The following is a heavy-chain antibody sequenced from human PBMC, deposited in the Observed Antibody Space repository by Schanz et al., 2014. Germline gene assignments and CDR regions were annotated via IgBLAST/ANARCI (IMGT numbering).Heavy chain of an antibody. V-gene: IGHV3-23*01. Sequence: EVHLLDSGGGLVQPGGSLRLSCATSGFSLDIFAVSWVRQAPGKGLEWVSVIGVDGTTTYYADSVKGRFTISRDNSKNTVYLQMNSLRPGDTAVYYCARESSNDIVLVPGAVFDHWGQGILVTVSS. CDR1: GFSLDIFA. J-gene: IGHJ4*02. CDR2: IGVDGTTT. D-gene: IGHD2-2*01. CDR3: ARESSNDIVLVPGAVFDH.